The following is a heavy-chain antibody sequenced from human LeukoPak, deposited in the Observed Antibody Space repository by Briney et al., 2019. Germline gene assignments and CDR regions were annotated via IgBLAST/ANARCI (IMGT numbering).Heavy chain of an antibody. CDR3: ARVVTNSPDAFDI. CDR1: GYTFTSYD. CDR2: MNPNSGNT. Sequence: ASVTVSCKASGYTFTSYDINWVRQATGQGLEWMGWMNPNSGNTGYAQKFQGRVTITRNTSISTAYMELSSLRSEDTAVYYCARVVTNSPDAFDIWGQGTMVTVSS. D-gene: IGHD5-18*01. V-gene: IGHV1-8*03. J-gene: IGHJ3*02.